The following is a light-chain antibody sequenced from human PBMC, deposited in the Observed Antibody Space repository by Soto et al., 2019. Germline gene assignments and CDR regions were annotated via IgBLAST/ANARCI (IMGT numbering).Light chain of an antibody. CDR1: QSVSSSH. J-gene: IGKJ5*01. Sequence: EVELTQSPGTLSLSPGERATLSCRASQSVSSSHLAWYQQKRGQAPRLLIYGSSSRATGIPDRFSGSGSGTDFTLTISRLEPEDFAVYYCQQYGSSSVTFGQGTRLEIK. CDR2: GSS. CDR3: QQYGSSSVT. V-gene: IGKV3-20*01.